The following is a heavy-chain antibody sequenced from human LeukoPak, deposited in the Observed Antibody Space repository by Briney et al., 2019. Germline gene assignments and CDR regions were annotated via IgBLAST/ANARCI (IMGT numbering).Heavy chain of an antibody. CDR2: IIPILGIA. CDR3: ASGFTDSSGYNDY. D-gene: IGHD3-22*01. J-gene: IGHJ4*02. CDR1: GGTFSSYA. Sequence: SVKVSCKASGGTFSSYAISWVRQAPGQGLEWMGRIIPILGIANYAQKFQGRVTITADKSTSTAYMELSSLRSEDTAVYYCASGFTDSSGYNDYWGQGTLVTASS. V-gene: IGHV1-69*04.